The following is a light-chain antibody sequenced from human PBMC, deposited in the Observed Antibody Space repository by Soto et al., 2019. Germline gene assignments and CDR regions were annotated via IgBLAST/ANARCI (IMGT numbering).Light chain of an antibody. V-gene: IGKV3-15*01. CDR2: GAS. Sequence: TQSPFTLSLSPVEIATLSCRARQRLSNDYLAWYQQKSGQAPRLLIHGASTRATGIPARFSGSGSGTEFTLTISSLQSEDFAVYYCQQYNNWPPITFGQGTRLEIK. J-gene: IGKJ5*01. CDR1: QRLSND. CDR3: QQYNNWPPIT.